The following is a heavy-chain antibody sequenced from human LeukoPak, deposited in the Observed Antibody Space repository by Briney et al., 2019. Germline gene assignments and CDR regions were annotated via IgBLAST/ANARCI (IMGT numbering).Heavy chain of an antibody. J-gene: IGHJ3*02. V-gene: IGHV4-34*12. CDR3: AKSNGYGLVDI. Sequence: SETLSLACAVYGGSFSGYYWSWIRQPPGKGLEWIGNIFYSGSTYYSPSLRSRVTISLDTSRNQFSLKLNSVTAADTAVYYCAKSNGYGLVDIWGQGTMVTVSS. CDR2: IFYSGST. CDR1: GGSFSGYY. D-gene: IGHD3-10*01.